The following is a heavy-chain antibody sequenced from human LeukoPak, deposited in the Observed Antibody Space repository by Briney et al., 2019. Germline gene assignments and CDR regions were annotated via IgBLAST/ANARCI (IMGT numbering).Heavy chain of an antibody. D-gene: IGHD2-21*02. Sequence: PSETLSLTCVVSSGSVSGGYCVWIRQSPGKGLEWIGEINHSGRTNYKPSLKSRVTISVDTSKNQFSLKLSSVTAADTAVYYCARGVVVTAIPYFDYWGQGTLVTVSS. V-gene: IGHV4-34*01. CDR2: INHSGRT. CDR1: SGSVSGGY. J-gene: IGHJ4*02. CDR3: ARGVVVTAIPYFDY.